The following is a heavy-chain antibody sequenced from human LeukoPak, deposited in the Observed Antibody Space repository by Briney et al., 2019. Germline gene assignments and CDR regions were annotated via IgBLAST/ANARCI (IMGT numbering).Heavy chain of an antibody. D-gene: IGHD2-2*01. J-gene: IGHJ4*02. V-gene: IGHV3-7*01. CDR3: ARGPLGYCSVTSCSFDS. CDR1: GFTFNSYW. Sequence: GGPLRLSCAASGFTFNSYWMSWVREAPGKGLEGVANINQDGSENYYLDSVKGRFNISRENAKNSLYLQMNSLGAEDTAVYYCARGPLGYCSVTSCSFDSWGQGTLVTVSS. CDR2: INQDGSEN.